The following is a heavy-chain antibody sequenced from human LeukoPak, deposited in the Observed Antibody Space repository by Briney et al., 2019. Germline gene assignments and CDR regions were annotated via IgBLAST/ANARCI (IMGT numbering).Heavy chain of an antibody. V-gene: IGHV4-34*01. D-gene: IGHD3-22*01. Sequence: SETLSLTCAVYGGSFSGYYWSWIRQPPGKGLEWIGEINHSGCTNYNPCFKSRVTISVDTSKNQFSLKLSSVTAADRAVYYCARAYYYDSSGNDAFDIWAQGTMDSVSS. CDR2: INHSGCT. CDR1: GGSFSGYY. J-gene: IGHJ3*02. CDR3: ARAYYYDSSGNDAFDI.